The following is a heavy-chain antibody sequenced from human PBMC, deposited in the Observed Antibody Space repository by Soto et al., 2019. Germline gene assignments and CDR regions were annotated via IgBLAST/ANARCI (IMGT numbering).Heavy chain of an antibody. CDR3: AREGGEILWFGDALLTSASQLCWFDP. CDR1: GGTFSSYA. D-gene: IGHD3-10*01. V-gene: IGHV1-69*12. Sequence: QVQLVQSGAEVKKPGSSVKVSCKASGGTFSSYAISWVRQAPGQGLEWMGGIIPIFGTANYAQKFQGRVTITADESKSTAYMELGSLRSEDTAVYYCAREGGEILWFGDALLTSASQLCWFDPWGQGTLVTVSS. CDR2: IIPIFGTA. J-gene: IGHJ5*02.